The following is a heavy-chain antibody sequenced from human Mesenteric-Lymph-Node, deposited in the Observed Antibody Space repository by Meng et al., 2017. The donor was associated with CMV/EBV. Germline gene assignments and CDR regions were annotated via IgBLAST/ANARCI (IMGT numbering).Heavy chain of an antibody. CDR3: ARVRITAMVRLLDY. V-gene: IGHV4-31*02. Sequence: GGSISSGGSYWSWIRQHPGKGLEWIGYIYYSGSTYYDPSLKSRITISVDTSKNQFSLKLSSVTAADTAVYYCARVRITAMVRLLDYWGQGTLVTVSS. J-gene: IGHJ4*02. CDR1: GGSISSGGSY. CDR2: IYYSGST. D-gene: IGHD5-18*01.